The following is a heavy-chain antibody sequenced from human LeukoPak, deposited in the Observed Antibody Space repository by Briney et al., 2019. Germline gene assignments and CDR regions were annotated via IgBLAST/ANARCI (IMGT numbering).Heavy chain of an antibody. Sequence: PSETLSLTCAVSGGSISSNNWWGWVRQPPGKGLEWIGEIYHSGSPNYNPSLKSRVTISVDKSRNHFSLNLSSVTAADTAVYYCARDRISGSSVSYFDFWGQGTLVTVSS. V-gene: IGHV4-4*02. D-gene: IGHD1-26*01. CDR1: GGSISSNNW. CDR3: ARDRISGSSVSYFDF. J-gene: IGHJ4*02. CDR2: IYHSGSP.